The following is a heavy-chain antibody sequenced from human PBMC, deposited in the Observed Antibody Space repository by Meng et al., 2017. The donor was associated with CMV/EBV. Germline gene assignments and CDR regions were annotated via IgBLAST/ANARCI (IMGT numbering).Heavy chain of an antibody. CDR2: ISYTGTT. CDR3: AKWESGYKAFQY. Sequence: SETLSLTCTVSGGSISSYYCNWVRQPPGKGLEWIGYISYTGTTKYNPPLESRVTMLVDTSKNQFSLKLSPVTAADTAVYYCAKWESGYKAFQYWGQGTLVTVSS. V-gene: IGHV4-59*01. CDR1: GGSISSYY. J-gene: IGHJ1*01. D-gene: IGHD1-14*01.